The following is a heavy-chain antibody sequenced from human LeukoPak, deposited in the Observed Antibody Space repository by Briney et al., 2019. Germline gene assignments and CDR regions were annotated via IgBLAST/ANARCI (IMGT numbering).Heavy chain of an antibody. CDR3: ARGRYDYVWGSYPNLDY. CDR2: MYYSGST. V-gene: IGHV4-59*12. D-gene: IGHD3-16*01. Sequence: SETLSLTCTVSGGSISSYYWSWIRQPPGKGLEWIAYMYYSGSTNYNPSLKSRVTISVDTSKNQFSLKLGSVTAADTAVYYCARGRYDYVWGSYPNLDYWGQGTLVTVSS. CDR1: GGSISSYY. J-gene: IGHJ4*02.